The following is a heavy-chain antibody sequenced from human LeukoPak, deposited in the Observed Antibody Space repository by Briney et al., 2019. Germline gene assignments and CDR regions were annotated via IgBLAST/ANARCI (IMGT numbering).Heavy chain of an antibody. Sequence: GGSLRLSCVASGFTFGSYAMSWVRQAPGKGLEWVSAISGSGGSTYYADSVKGRSTISRDNSKNTLYLQMNSLRAEDTAVYYCAKEDYDFWSGYRWFDPWGQGTLVTVSS. D-gene: IGHD3-3*01. CDR3: AKEDYDFWSGYRWFDP. CDR2: ISGSGGST. CDR1: GFTFGSYA. J-gene: IGHJ5*02. V-gene: IGHV3-23*01.